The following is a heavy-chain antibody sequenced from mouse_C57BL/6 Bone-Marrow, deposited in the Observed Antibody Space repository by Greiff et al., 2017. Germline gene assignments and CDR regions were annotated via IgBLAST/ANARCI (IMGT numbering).Heavy chain of an antibody. J-gene: IGHJ2*01. CDR1: GYTFTSYG. V-gene: IGHV1-81*01. CDR3: ARWLLRRNFDY. Sequence: VKLQESGAELARPGASVKLSCKASGYTFTSYGISWVKQRTGQGLEWIGEIYPRSGNTYYNEKFKGKATLTADKSSSTAYMELRSLTSEDSAVYFCARWLLRRNFDYWGQGTTLTVSS. D-gene: IGHD2-3*01. CDR2: IYPRSGNT.